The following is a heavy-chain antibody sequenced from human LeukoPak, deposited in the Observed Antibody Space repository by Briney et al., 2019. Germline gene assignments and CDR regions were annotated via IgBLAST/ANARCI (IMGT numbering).Heavy chain of an antibody. J-gene: IGHJ4*02. D-gene: IGHD7-27*01. CDR1: GFTFSRYW. CDR2: IREDGSEK. Sequence: GGSLRLSCAAAGFTFSRYWMSWVRQATGKGLECVAKIREDGSEKHYVDSVKGRFTISRDNAKNSLYLQMNSLRAEDTAVYYCARDYTGGWNDYWGQGTLATVSS. CDR3: ARDYTGGWNDY. V-gene: IGHV3-7*01.